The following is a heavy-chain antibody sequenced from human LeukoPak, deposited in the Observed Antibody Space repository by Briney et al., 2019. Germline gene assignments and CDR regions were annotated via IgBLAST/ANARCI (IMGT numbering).Heavy chain of an antibody. CDR2: INPSGGST. D-gene: IGHD3-3*01. CDR1: GYTFTSYG. CDR3: ARTDPTYYDFWSGYYTNYFDY. V-gene: IGHV1-46*01. Sequence: GASVKVSCKASGYTFTSYGISWVRQAPGQGLEWMGIINPSGGSTSYAQKFQGRVTMTRDTSTSTVYMELSSLRSEDTAVYYCARTDPTYYDFWSGYYTNYFDYWGQGTLVTVSS. J-gene: IGHJ4*02.